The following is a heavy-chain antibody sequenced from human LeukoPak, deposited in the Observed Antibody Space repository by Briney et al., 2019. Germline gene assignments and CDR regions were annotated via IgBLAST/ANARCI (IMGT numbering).Heavy chain of an antibody. CDR3: ASYLWFGELSAFT. J-gene: IGHJ5*02. Sequence: PGGSLRLSCAASGFTFSSYSMNWVRQAPGKGLEWVSSISSSSSYIYYADSVKGRFTISRDNAKNSLYLQMNSLTAEDTAVYYCASYLWFGELSAFTWGQGTLVTVSS. V-gene: IGHV3-21*01. CDR2: ISSSSSYI. D-gene: IGHD3-10*01. CDR1: GFTFSSYS.